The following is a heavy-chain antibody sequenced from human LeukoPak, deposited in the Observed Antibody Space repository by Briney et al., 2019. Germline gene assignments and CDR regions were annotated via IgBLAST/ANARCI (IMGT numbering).Heavy chain of an antibody. CDR2: INDSGDT. CDR1: GGSISSSSYY. D-gene: IGHD6-6*01. J-gene: IGHJ4*02. V-gene: IGHV4-39*01. Sequence: SEPLSLTCSVSGGSISSSSYYWGWIRQPPGKGLEWIGSINDSGDTYHNPSLKSRVTISVDTSKNQFSLKLSSVTAADTAVYYCASPSSSSSSYDYWGQGTLVTVSS. CDR3: ASPSSSSSSYDY.